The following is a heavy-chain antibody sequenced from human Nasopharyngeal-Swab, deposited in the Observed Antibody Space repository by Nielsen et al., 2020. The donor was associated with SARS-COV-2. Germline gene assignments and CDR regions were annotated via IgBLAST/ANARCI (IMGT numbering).Heavy chain of an antibody. J-gene: IGHJ4*02. CDR3: ARDGDDYGDYYFDY. V-gene: IGHV3-30*03. CDR2: ISYDGSNK. Sequence: GESLKISCAASGFTFSSYGMHWVRQAPGKGLEWVAVISYDGSNKYYADSVKGRFTISRDNSKNTLYLQMNSLRAEDTAVYYCARDGDDYGDYYFDYWGQGTLVTVSS. D-gene: IGHD4-17*01. CDR1: GFTFSSYG.